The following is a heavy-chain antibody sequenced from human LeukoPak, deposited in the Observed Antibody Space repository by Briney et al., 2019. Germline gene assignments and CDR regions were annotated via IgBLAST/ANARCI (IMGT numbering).Heavy chain of an antibody. CDR1: GFTFSSYS. CDR2: ISSSSSYI. J-gene: IGHJ4*02. CDR3: AKDRAYGSGSRLDY. V-gene: IGHV3-21*01. Sequence: GGSLRLSCAASGFTFSSYSMNWVRQAPGKGLEWVSSISSSSSYIYYADSVKGRFTISRDNSKNTLYLQMNSLRAEDTAVYYCAKDRAYGSGSRLDYWGQGTLVTVSS. D-gene: IGHD3-10*01.